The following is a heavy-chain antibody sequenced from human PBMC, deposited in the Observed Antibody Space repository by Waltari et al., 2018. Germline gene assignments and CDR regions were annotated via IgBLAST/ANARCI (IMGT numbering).Heavy chain of an antibody. D-gene: IGHD3-10*01. CDR1: GGSISSNDYY. CDR3: ARDIDMSFYYYIDV. Sequence: QLQLQESGPGLVKPSETLSLTCSVSGGSISSNDYYWAWIRQPPGKGLDWIGSIYYSGRTYYNPSLRSRVTISVDTSKNQLSLKLSSVSAADTAVYYCARDIDMSFYYYIDVWGKGTTVTISS. CDR2: IYYSGRT. J-gene: IGHJ6*03. V-gene: IGHV4-39*07.